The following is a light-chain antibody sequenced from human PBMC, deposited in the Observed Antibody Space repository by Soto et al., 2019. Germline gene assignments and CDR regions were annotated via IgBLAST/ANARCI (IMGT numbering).Light chain of an antibody. Sequence: ETAMTQSPATLSVSPGEVFTLSCRASQSVRSHLAWYQQKPGQPPRLLMYGASTRATGIPARFSGSGFGTEFTLTISSLQSEDFAVYYCQQYKNWPLFGQGTRLEIK. CDR1: QSVRSH. CDR3: QQYKNWPL. J-gene: IGKJ5*01. V-gene: IGKV3-15*01. CDR2: GAS.